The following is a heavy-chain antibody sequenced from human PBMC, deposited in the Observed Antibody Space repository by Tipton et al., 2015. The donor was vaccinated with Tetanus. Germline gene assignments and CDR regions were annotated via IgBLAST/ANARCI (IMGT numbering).Heavy chain of an antibody. CDR1: GGSFSGYY. V-gene: IGHV4-34*01. CDR3: ARGLGSRLAPGGSVDS. J-gene: IGHJ5*01. CDR2: INHSGGT. D-gene: IGHD3-10*01. Sequence: TLSLTCAVYGGSFSGYYWSWIRQPPGKGLEWIGEINHSGGTNYNPSLKSRVTISIDTSKNQFSLKLNSVTAADTAVYYCARGLGSRLAPGGSVDSWGQGTLVTVSS.